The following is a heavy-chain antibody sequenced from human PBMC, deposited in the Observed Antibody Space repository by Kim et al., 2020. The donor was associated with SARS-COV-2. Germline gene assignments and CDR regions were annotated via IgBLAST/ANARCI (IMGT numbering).Heavy chain of an antibody. Sequence: YVDSGKGRFTISRDNAKSSLYLQLNSLRVEDTAIYYCARVKTGTTPLFDSWGLGTLVTVSS. D-gene: IGHD1-1*01. V-gene: IGHV3-7*01. J-gene: IGHJ5*01. CDR3: ARVKTGTTPLFDS.